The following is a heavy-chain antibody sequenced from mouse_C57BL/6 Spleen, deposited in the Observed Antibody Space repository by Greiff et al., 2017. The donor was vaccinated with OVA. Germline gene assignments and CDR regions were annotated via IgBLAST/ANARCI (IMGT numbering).Heavy chain of an antibody. V-gene: IGHV5-17*01. CDR3: ARGGLTGSYFDY. Sequence: EVKVVESGGGLVKPGGSLKLSCAASGFTFSDYGMHWVRQAPEKGLEWVAYISSGSSTIYYADTVKGRFTISRDNAKNTLFLQMTSLRSEDTAMYYCARGGLTGSYFDYWGQGTTLTVSS. J-gene: IGHJ2*01. CDR1: GFTFSDYG. D-gene: IGHD4-1*01. CDR2: ISSGSSTI.